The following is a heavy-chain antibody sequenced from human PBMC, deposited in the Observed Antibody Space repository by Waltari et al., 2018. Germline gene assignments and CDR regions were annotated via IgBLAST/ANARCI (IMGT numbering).Heavy chain of an antibody. Sequence: QVQLQQWGAGLLKPSETLSLTRAVYGRSFRCYSWSWIRQPPGKGLEWIGEINHSGSTNYNPSLKSRVTISVDTSKNQFSLKLSSVTAADTAVYYCARGPGVLAFDIWGQGTMVTVSS. V-gene: IGHV4-34*01. CDR3: ARGPGVLAFDI. D-gene: IGHD2-8*01. CDR2: INHSGST. CDR1: GRSFRCYS. J-gene: IGHJ3*02.